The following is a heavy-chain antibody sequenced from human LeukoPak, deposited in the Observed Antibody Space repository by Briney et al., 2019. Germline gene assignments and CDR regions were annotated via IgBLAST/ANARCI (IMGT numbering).Heavy chain of an antibody. CDR1: GDSVSSKTAG. Sequence: SQTLSLTCAISGDSVSSKTAGWNWIRQSPSRGLEWLGRTYYRSKWYNDYAESVKSRISIRPDTSKNQFSLQLDSVTPEDTAIYYCARVSDDRSSWSESTYYYYFFGMDVWGQGTSVTVSS. J-gene: IGHJ6*02. V-gene: IGHV6-1*01. CDR3: ARVSDDRSSWSESTYYYYFFGMDV. CDR2: TYYRSKWYN. D-gene: IGHD6-13*01.